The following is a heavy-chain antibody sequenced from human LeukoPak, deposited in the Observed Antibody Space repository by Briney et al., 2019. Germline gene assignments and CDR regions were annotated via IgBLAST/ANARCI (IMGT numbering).Heavy chain of an antibody. CDR1: GFTFNRDW. Sequence: PGGSLRLSCTASGFTFNRDWTAWVRQAPGKGLEWVANIKEDGSEKNYVDSVKGRFTISRDNDKNSLYLQMNSLRVEDTAVYYCARVFRPSLTVFIIRGAFDIWGQGTMVTVSS. CDR3: ARVFRPSLTVFIIRGAFDI. J-gene: IGHJ3*02. D-gene: IGHD3-3*01. V-gene: IGHV3-7*01. CDR2: IKEDGSEK.